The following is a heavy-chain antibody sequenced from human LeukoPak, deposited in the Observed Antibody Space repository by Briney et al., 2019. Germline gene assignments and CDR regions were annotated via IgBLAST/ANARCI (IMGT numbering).Heavy chain of an antibody. Sequence: PSETLSLTCTVSGGSINSYYWSWIRQPPGKGLEWIGYIYYSGSTNYNPSLKSRVTISVDTSKNQFSLKLSSVTAADTAVYYCATTTIRLGYWGQGTLVTVSS. J-gene: IGHJ4*02. CDR3: ATTTIRLGY. D-gene: IGHD1-26*01. CDR2: IYYSGST. V-gene: IGHV4-59*12. CDR1: GGSINSYY.